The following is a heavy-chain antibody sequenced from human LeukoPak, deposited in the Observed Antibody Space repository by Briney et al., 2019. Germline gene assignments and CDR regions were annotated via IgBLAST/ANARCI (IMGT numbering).Heavy chain of an antibody. CDR2: IYHSGST. J-gene: IGHJ4*02. Sequence: PSETLSLTCTVSDYSINSGYYWDWIRQPPGKGLEWIGSIYHSGSTYYNPSLKSRVTISVDTSKNQFSLKLSSVTAADTAVYYCARHATPTRDFDYWGRGTLVTVSS. CDR3: ARHATPTRDFDY. D-gene: IGHD2-2*01. V-gene: IGHV4-38-2*02. CDR1: DYSINSGYY.